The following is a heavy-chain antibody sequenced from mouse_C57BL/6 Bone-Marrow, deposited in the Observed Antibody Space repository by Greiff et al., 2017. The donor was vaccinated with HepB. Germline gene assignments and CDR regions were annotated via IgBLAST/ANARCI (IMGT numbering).Heavy chain of an antibody. J-gene: IGHJ2*01. D-gene: IGHD3-2*02. CDR1: GYTFTSYG. Sequence: QVQLQQSGAELARPGASVKLSCKASGYTFTSYGISWVKQRTGQGLEWIGEIYPRSGNTYYTEKFKGKATLTADKSSSTAYMELRSLTSEDSAVYFCARSGRRVFDYWGQGTTLTVSS. V-gene: IGHV1-81*01. CDR2: IYPRSGNT. CDR3: ARSGRRVFDY.